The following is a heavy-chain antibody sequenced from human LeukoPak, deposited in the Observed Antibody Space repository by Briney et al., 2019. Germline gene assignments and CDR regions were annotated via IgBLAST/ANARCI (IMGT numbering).Heavy chain of an antibody. CDR1: GFTFSSYG. CDR3: ARVSRQQWRDAFDI. D-gene: IGHD6-19*01. CDR2: ISFDGSSK. J-gene: IGHJ3*02. Sequence: GGSLRLSCAASGFTFSSYGIHWVRQAPGKGLEWVAVISFDGSSKDYADSVKGRFIISRDNSKNTLYLQMNSLRAEDTAVYYCARVSRQQWRDAFDIWGQGTMVTVSS. V-gene: IGHV3-30*03.